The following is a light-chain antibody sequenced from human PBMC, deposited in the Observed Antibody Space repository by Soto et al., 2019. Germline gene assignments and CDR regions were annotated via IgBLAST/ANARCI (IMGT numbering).Light chain of an antibody. CDR2: EVY. CDR3: SAYAGSSTWV. CDR1: SSDVGGYNY. Sequence: QSAPTQPPSASGSPGQSVTFSCTGTSSDVGGYNYVSWYQQYPGKAPKLMIYEVYKRHSGVPDRFSGSKSGNTASLTVSGLHPEDEADYYCSAYAGSSTWVFGGRTKLTVL. V-gene: IGLV2-8*01. J-gene: IGLJ2*01.